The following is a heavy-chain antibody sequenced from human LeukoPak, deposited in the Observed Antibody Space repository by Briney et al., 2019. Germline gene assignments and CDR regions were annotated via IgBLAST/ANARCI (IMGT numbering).Heavy chain of an antibody. Sequence: SETLSLTCTVSGGSISSSSYYWGWIRQPPGKGLEWIGSIYYSGSTYYNPSLKSRVTISVDTSKNQFSLKLSSVTAADTAVYYCARHVGSGSCLFDYWGQGTLVTVSS. CDR3: ARHVGSGSCLFDY. CDR1: GGSISSSSYY. CDR2: IYYSGST. V-gene: IGHV4-39*01. D-gene: IGHD2-15*01. J-gene: IGHJ4*02.